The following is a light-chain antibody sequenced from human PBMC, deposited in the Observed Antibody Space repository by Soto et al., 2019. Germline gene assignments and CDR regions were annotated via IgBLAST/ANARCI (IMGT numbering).Light chain of an antibody. V-gene: IGKV1-27*01. CDR1: QGIANY. CDR3: QKYNSAPRT. J-gene: IGKJ1*01. CDR2: AAS. Sequence: DIQFTHSSYFMSASVLYRVTTTCRASQGIANYLAWYQHKPGKVPNLLIYAASTLQSGVPSRFSGGGSGTDFTLTISSLQPEDVATYYCQKYNSAPRTFGQGTKVDIK.